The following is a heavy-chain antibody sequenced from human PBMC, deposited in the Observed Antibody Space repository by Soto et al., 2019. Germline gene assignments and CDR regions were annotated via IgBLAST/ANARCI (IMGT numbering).Heavy chain of an antibody. D-gene: IGHD3-10*01. J-gene: IGHJ6*02. CDR1: GFTLTTYS. V-gene: IGHV3-21*01. CDR3: VRERGLSSFYGMDV. CDR2: ITSSSSNI. Sequence: WGSLRLSCEASGFTLTTYSINCCRQSSGKGLEWVSSITSSSSNIHYADSVRGRFTISRDNARNSLYLQMNSLRAEDTAVYYCVRERGLSSFYGMDVWGQGTTVTVSS.